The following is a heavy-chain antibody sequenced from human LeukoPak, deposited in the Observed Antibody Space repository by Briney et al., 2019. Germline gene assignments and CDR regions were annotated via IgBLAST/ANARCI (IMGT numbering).Heavy chain of an antibody. Sequence: GGSLRLSCAASGFTFSSYAMHWVRQAPGKGLEWVAVISYDGSNKYYADSVKGRFTISRDNSKNTLYLQMSSLRAEDTAVYYCARGDDSSGYFYWGQGTLVTVSS. CDR1: GFTFSSYA. V-gene: IGHV3-30-3*01. CDR2: ISYDGSNK. J-gene: IGHJ4*02. CDR3: ARGDDSSGYFY. D-gene: IGHD3-22*01.